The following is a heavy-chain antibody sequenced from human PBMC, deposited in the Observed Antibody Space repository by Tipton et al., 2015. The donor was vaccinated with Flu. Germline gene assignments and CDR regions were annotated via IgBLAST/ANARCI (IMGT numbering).Heavy chain of an antibody. CDR2: ISSSGSTI. D-gene: IGHD6-19*01. Sequence: SLRLSCAASGFTFSSYEMNWVRQAPGKGLEWVSYISSSGSTIYYADSVKGRFTISRDNAKNSLYLQMNSLRAEDTAVYYCAGRGRQWLVRDAFDIWGQGTMVTVSS. CDR1: GFTFSSYE. CDR3: AGRGRQWLVRDAFDI. J-gene: IGHJ3*02. V-gene: IGHV3-48*03.